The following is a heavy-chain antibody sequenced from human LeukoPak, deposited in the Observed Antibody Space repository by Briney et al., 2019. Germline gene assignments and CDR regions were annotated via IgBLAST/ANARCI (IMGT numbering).Heavy chain of an antibody. J-gene: IGHJ6*04. D-gene: IGHD2-2*01. Sequence: SQTLSLTCTVSGGPISSYYWRWLPQPPGKGLEWIGYIYYSGSTNYNPSLTSRVTIPVDTSKNQFSLKLSSVHAADTAVYYCARVLRYCSSTSCCGGPDYSGMDVWGKGTTVTVYS. CDR3: ARVLRYCSSTSCCGGPDYSGMDV. CDR1: GGPISSYY. V-gene: IGHV4-59*01. CDR2: IYYSGST.